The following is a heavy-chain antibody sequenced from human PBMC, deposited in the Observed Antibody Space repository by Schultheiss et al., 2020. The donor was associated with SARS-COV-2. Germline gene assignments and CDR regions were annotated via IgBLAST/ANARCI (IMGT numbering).Heavy chain of an antibody. Sequence: GSLRLSCAASGFTFTNAWMSWVRQAPGKGLEWVGRIKSKTDGGTTDYAAPVKGRFTISRDDSKNTLYLQMNSLKTEDTAVYYCTTDPGITIFGVVDYWGQGTLVTVSS. D-gene: IGHD3-3*01. CDR2: IKSKTDGGTT. CDR3: TTDPGITIFGVVDY. CDR1: GFTFTNAW. J-gene: IGHJ4*02. V-gene: IGHV3-15*01.